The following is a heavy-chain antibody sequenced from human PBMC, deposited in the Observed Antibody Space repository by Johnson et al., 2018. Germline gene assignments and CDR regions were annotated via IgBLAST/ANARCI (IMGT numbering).Heavy chain of an antibody. CDR3: AREGAVAPLDV. CDR2: ISWNSGSI. J-gene: IGHJ6*04. D-gene: IGHD6-19*01. Sequence: VQLVQSGGGLVQPGRSLRLSCAASGFTFDDYAMHWVRQAPGKGLEWVSGISWNSGSIDYADFVKGRFTISRDNAKNTRYLQMNSLRAEDTAVYYCAREGAVAPLDVWGKGTTVTVSS. CDR1: GFTFDDYA. V-gene: IGHV3-9*01.